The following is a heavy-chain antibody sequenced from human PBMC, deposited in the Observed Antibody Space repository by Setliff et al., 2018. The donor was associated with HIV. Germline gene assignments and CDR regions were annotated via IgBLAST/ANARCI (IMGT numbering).Heavy chain of an antibody. CDR2: INWNGGST. CDR1: GFTFDYYG. Sequence: GGPLRLSCAASGFTFDYYGMSWVRQAPGKGLEWVSGINWNGGSTGYADSVKGRFTISRDNAKNSLFLQMNSLRAEDTALYYCARDTTYYDMSGYSYMDVWGKGTTVTVSS. CDR3: ARDTTYYDMSGYSYMDV. D-gene: IGHD3-9*01. V-gene: IGHV3-20*04. J-gene: IGHJ6*03.